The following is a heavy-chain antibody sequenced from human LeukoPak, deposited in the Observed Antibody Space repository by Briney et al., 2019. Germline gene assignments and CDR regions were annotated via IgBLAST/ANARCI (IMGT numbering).Heavy chain of an antibody. CDR1: GGSINSSSYY. J-gene: IGHJ4*02. CDR2: IYYSGST. CDR3: ARRGYSYGWYYLDY. V-gene: IGHV4-39*01. Sequence: SETLSLTCTVSGGSINSSSYYWGWIRQPPGKGLEWIGSIYYSGSTYYNPSLKSRVTISADTSKNQFSLKLSSVTAADTAVYYCARRGYSYGWYYLDYWGQGTLVTVSS. D-gene: IGHD5-18*01.